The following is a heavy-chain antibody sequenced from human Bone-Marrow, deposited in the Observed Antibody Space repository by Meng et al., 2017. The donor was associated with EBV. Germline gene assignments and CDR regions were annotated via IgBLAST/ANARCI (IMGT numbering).Heavy chain of an antibody. D-gene: IGHD6-25*01. V-gene: IGHV4-34*01. CDR1: GGSFSGYY. CDR3: ATQRRDTDWFDP. Sequence: QRRLQQWGAGLLKPSETLSLTCAVYGGSFSGYYWTWIRQPPGKGLEWIGEINHSGSTNYNPSLKSRVTISVDTSKNQFSLKLSSVTAADTAVYYCATQRRDTDWFDPWGQGTLVTVSS. CDR2: INHSGST. J-gene: IGHJ5*02.